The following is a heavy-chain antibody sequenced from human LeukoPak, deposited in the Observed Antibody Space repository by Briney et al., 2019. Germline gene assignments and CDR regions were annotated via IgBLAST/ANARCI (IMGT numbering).Heavy chain of an antibody. CDR1: GGSISSRTYY. CDR3: ARDENGYVWGSFRA. J-gene: IGHJ5*02. V-gene: IGHV4-39*07. CDR2: IYYSGTT. D-gene: IGHD3-16*02. Sequence: PSETLSLTCTVSGGSISSRTYYWGWIRQPPGKGLEWIGTIYYSGTTYYNPSLESRVTMSLDTSKNQFSLKLSSVTAADTAVYYCARDENGYVWGSFRAWGQGTLVTVSS.